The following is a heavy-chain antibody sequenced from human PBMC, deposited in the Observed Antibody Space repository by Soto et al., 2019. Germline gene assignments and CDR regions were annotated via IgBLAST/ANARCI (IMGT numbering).Heavy chain of an antibody. Sequence: EVQLVESGGGLVKPGGSLTLSCAGSGFSFSKAWMSWVGQAPGQGLEWVGRIKNKTDGEITDYPAPVKGTFTISRDDSKKTQYLQMNSLKTEDTAPYYCTTAPWGTYYFDSSVSPVYGYFDLWGRGNLVTFSS. CDR1: GFSFSKAW. CDR2: IKNKTDGEIT. CDR3: TTAPWGTYYFDSSVSPVYGYFDL. J-gene: IGHJ2*01. V-gene: IGHV3-15*01. D-gene: IGHD3-22*01.